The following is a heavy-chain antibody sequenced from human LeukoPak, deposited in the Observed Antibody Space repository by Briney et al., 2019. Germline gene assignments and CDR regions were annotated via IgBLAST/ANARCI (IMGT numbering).Heavy chain of an antibody. D-gene: IGHD6-6*01. CDR2: IYTSGGT. Sequence: SETLSLTCTVSGGSISSYHWSWIRLPPGKGLEWIGYIYTSGGTNYNPSLKSRVTISVDTSKNQFSLKLTSVTAAGTAVYHCARLGSSSFKDWGQGTLVTSSS. CDR3: ARLGSSSFKD. CDR1: GGSISSYH. V-gene: IGHV4-4*09. J-gene: IGHJ4*02.